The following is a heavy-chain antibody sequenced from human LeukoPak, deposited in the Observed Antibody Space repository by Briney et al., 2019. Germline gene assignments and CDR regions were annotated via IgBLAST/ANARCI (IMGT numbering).Heavy chain of an antibody. D-gene: IGHD1-14*01. CDR1: KFTFSNYW. Sequence: GGSLRLSCAASKFTFSNYWMTWVRQAPGKGPEWVANIRDDGGHKDYVDSVKGRFTVSRDNAKNSLYLQMNSLRAEDTAVYYCARLGYNHWDFDFWGQGALVTVSS. CDR3: ARLGYNHWDFDF. CDR2: IRDDGGHK. J-gene: IGHJ4*02. V-gene: IGHV3-7*01.